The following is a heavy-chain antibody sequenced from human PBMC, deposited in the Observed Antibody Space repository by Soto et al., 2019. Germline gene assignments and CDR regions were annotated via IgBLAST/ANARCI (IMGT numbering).Heavy chain of an antibody. CDR3: ARRRALEWELFSTSHYFDH. Sequence: PSETLSLTCTVSGGSISSSSYYWGWIRQPPGKGLEWIGSIYYSGSTYYNPSLKSRVTISVDTSKNQFSLKLSSVTAADTAVYYCARRRALEWELFSTSHYFDHWGQGTLVTVSS. CDR2: IYYSGST. V-gene: IGHV4-39*01. J-gene: IGHJ4*02. D-gene: IGHD1-26*01. CDR1: GGSISSSSYY.